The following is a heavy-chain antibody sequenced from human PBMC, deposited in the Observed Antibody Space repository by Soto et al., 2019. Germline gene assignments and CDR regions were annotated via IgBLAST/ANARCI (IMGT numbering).Heavy chain of an antibody. V-gene: IGHV1-69*08. CDR1: GDTFFNYT. D-gene: IGHD6-19*01. Sequence: QVQLVQSGAEVKKPGSSVKISCTTSGDTFFNYTFTWVRRAPGQGLEWMGRVIPLLDASNYAEKFQDRVTITADKSTSTAYMELSGLKYDDSAIYYCASGKSQMTQDRIGFYYYMDVWGKGTTVTVSS. CDR2: VIPLLDAS. J-gene: IGHJ6*03. CDR3: ASGKSQMTQDRIGFYYYMDV.